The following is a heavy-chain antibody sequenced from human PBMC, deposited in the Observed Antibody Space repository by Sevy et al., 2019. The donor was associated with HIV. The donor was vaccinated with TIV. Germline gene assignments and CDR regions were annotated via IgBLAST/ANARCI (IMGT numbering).Heavy chain of an antibody. D-gene: IGHD2-2*01. CDR3: ARHPSSSRWSHFDY. J-gene: IGHJ4*02. Sequence: GESLKISCEASGYSFTSYWIGWVRQTPGKGLEWMGIIYPRDSETKYIPSFQGQVTMSVDKSSSTAYLQWNSLKASDTAIYYCARHPSSSRWSHFDYWGLGTLVTVSS. V-gene: IGHV5-51*01. CDR2: IYPRDSET. CDR1: GYSFTSYW.